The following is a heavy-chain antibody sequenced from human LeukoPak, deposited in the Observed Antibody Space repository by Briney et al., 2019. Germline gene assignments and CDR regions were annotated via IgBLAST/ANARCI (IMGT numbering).Heavy chain of an antibody. Sequence: GGSLRLSCAASGFTFSSYEMNWVRQAPGKGLEWVSYISSSGSTIYYADSVKGRFTISRDIAKNSLYLQMNSLRAEDTAVYYCARVCLGYSCKLRGAFDIWGQGTMVTVSS. CDR3: ARVCLGYSCKLRGAFDI. CDR1: GFTFSSYE. V-gene: IGHV3-48*03. J-gene: IGHJ3*02. CDR2: ISSSGSTI. D-gene: IGHD5-18*01.